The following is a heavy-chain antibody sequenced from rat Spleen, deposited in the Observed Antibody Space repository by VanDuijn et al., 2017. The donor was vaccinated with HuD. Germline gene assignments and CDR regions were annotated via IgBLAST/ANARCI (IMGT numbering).Heavy chain of an antibody. CDR1: GFTFSDYY. CDR3: AREAGLPFHYFDY. CDR2: MSYEGSTT. D-gene: IGHD1-4*01. Sequence: EVQLVESGGGLVRPGRSLKLSCAASGFTFSDYYMAWVRQAPKKGLEWVASMSYEGSTTYYGDSVKGRFTISRDNAKTTLYLQMDSLRSEDTATYYCAREAGLPFHYFDYWGQGVMVTVSS. J-gene: IGHJ2*01. V-gene: IGHV5-22*01.